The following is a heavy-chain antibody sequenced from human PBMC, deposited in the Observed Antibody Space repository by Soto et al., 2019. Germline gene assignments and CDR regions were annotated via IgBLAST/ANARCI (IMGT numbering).Heavy chain of an antibody. V-gene: IGHV1-8*01. CDR3: AIHVAFSYYYYMDV. J-gene: IGHJ6*03. CDR1: GYTFTSYD. Sequence: ASVKVSCKASGYTFTSYDINWVRQAPGQGLEWMGWMNPNSGNTGYAQKFQGRVTMTRNTSISTAYMELSSLRSEDTAVYYCAIHVAFSYYYYMDVWGKGTTVTVSS. CDR2: MNPNSGNT. D-gene: IGHD5-12*01.